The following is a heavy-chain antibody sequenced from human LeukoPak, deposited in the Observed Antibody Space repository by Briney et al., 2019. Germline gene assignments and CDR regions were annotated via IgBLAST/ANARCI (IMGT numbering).Heavy chain of an antibody. D-gene: IGHD3-22*01. CDR3: ARGGNYYDSSGYFRASADY. V-gene: IGHV1-8*01. CDR2: MNPNSGDT. J-gene: IGHJ4*02. Sequence: GASVKVSCKASGFTFSTYDINWVRQATGQGLEWMGWMNPNSGDTGYAQKFQGRVTMTRNTSITTAYLELSSLRSEDTAVYYYARGGNYYDSSGYFRASADYWGQGTLVTVSS. CDR1: GFTFSTYD.